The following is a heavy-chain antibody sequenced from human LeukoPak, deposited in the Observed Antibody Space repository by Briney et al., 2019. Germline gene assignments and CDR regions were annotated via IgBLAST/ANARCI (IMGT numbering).Heavy chain of an antibody. CDR3: AKGDSSGWYREGYFGY. Sequence: GGSLRLSCAASGFTFSSYAMSWVRQAPGKGLEWVSAISGSGGSTYYADSVKGRFTISRDNSKNTLYLQMNSLRAEDTAVYYCAKGDSSGWYREGYFGYWGQGTLVTVSS. CDR1: GFTFSSYA. J-gene: IGHJ4*02. CDR2: ISGSGGST. V-gene: IGHV3-23*01. D-gene: IGHD6-19*01.